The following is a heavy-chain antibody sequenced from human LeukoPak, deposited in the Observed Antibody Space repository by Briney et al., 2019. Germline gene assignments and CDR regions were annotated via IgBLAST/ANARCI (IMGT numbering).Heavy chain of an antibody. D-gene: IGHD6-13*01. CDR3: ARSGSTTKYSSSSLDY. CDR2: IYTSGST. J-gene: IGHJ4*02. Sequence: SQTLSLTCTVSGGSNSSGSYYWSWIRQPAGKGLEWIGRIYTSGSTNYNPSLKSRVTISVDTSKNQFSLKLSSVTAADTAVYYCARSGSTTKYSSSSLDYWGQGTLVTVSS. CDR1: GGSNSSGSYY. V-gene: IGHV4-61*02.